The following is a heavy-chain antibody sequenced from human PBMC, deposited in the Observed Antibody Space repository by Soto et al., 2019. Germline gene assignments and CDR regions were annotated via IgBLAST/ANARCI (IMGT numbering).Heavy chain of an antibody. Sequence: ASVKVSCKASGYNFNKYYVDWVRQAPGQGLEWVGIMKPSDGSTTYAQKFQGRVTMTRDTSTSTAYMELSSLRAEDTAVYFCARELAPDVVTALDSWGQGTLVTVSS. CDR3: ARELAPDVVTALDS. CDR2: MKPSDGST. J-gene: IGHJ4*02. V-gene: IGHV1-46*02. D-gene: IGHD2-21*02. CDR1: GYNFNKYY.